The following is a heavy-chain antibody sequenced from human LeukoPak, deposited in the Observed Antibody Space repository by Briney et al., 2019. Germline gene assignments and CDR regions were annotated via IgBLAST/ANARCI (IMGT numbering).Heavy chain of an antibody. J-gene: IGHJ6*03. D-gene: IGHD4-11*01. CDR2: VDHTGST. CDR1: DDSITMYY. CDR3: ARGRVSSSTWYSTYYYFFYMDF. V-gene: IGHV4-59*01. Sequence: PSETLSLTCTVSDDSITMYYWTWIRQPPGKGLEWIGYVDHTGSTKFNPSLNGRVSISKDTSNNFFSLRLRSVTAADTAVYFCARGRVSSSTWYSTYYYFFYMDFWGKGTTVTVSS.